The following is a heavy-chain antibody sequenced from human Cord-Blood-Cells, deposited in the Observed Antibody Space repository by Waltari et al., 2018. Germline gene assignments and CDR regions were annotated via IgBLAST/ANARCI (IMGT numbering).Heavy chain of an antibody. V-gene: IGHV4-39*01. J-gene: IGHJ4*02. CDR2: IYYSGRT. D-gene: IGHD6-6*01. Sequence: QLQLQESGPGLVKPSETLSLTCTVSGGSISSSSYYWGWIRQPPGKGLEWIGSIYYSGRTYYNPSLKSRVTISVDTSKNQFSLKLSSVTAADTAVYYCARVPKAARLFDYWGQGTLVTVSS. CDR1: GGSISSSSYY. CDR3: ARVPKAARLFDY.